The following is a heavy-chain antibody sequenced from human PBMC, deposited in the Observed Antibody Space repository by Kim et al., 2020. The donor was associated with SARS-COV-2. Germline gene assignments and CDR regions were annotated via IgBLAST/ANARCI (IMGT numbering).Heavy chain of an antibody. J-gene: IGHJ4*02. Sequence: NYAESVDGRFTISSDHSKNTLYLQMHRLRVEDPAVYYCTKGTGSSSWYISHWGQGTQVTVSS. V-gene: IGHV3-33*03. D-gene: IGHD6-13*01. CDR3: TKGTGSSSWYISH.